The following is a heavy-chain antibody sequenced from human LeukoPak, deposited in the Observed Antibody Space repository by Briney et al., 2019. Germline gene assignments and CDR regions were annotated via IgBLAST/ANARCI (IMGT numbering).Heavy chain of an antibody. CDR2: ISYDGSNK. J-gene: IGHJ4*02. Sequence: PGGSLRLSCAASGFTFSSYGMHWVRQATGKGLEWVAVISYDGSNKYYADSVKGRFTISRDNSKNTLYLQMNSLRAEDTAVYYCAKDPSSGSYGYWGQGTLVTVSS. CDR1: GFTFSSYG. D-gene: IGHD1-26*01. V-gene: IGHV3-30*18. CDR3: AKDPSSGSYGY.